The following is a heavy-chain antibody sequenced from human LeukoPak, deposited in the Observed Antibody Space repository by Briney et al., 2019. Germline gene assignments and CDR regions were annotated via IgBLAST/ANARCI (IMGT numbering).Heavy chain of an antibody. Sequence: PSETLSLTCAVYGGSFSGYYWSWIRQPPGKGLEWIGEINHSGSTNYNPSLKSRVTISVDTSKNQFSLKLSSVTAADTAVYYCARAYTPFYCSGGSCSACYFDYWGQGTLVTVSS. CDR1: GGSFSGYY. V-gene: IGHV4-34*01. CDR3: ARAYTPFYCSGGSCSACYFDY. J-gene: IGHJ4*02. CDR2: INHSGST. D-gene: IGHD2-15*01.